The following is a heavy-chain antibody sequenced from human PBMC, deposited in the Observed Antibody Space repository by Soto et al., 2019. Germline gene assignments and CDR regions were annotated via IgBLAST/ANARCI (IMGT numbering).Heavy chain of an antibody. V-gene: IGHV1-69*06. CDR2: IIPIFGTA. CDR3: ARTYSNYADSYYYYGMDV. Sequence: PSVKVSCKASGGTFSSCAISWVRQAPGQGLEWMGGIIPIFGTANYAQKFQGRVTITADKSTSTAYMELSSLRSEDTAVYYCARTYSNYADSYYYYGMDVWGQGTTVTVSS. J-gene: IGHJ6*02. D-gene: IGHD4-4*01. CDR1: GGTFSSCA.